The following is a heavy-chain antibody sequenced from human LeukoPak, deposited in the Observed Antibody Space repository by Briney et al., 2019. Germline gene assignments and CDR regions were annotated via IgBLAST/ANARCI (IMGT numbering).Heavy chain of an antibody. CDR1: GFTFSSYW. CDR3: SRDPRVLDY. V-gene: IGHV3-21*05. J-gene: IGHJ4*02. Sequence: GGSLRLSCAASGFTFSSYWMSWVRQAPGKGLESISYIGPSGNFINYADSVKGRFTISRDNAKKSLYLQINSLRAEDTAVYYCSRDPRVLDYWGQGTLVTVSS. CDR2: IGPSGNFI.